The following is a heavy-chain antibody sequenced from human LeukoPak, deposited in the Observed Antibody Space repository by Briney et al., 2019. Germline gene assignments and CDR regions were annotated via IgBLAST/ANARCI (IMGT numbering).Heavy chain of an antibody. CDR2: IGESGVST. V-gene: IGHV3-23*01. D-gene: IGHD4-11*01. J-gene: IGHJ4*02. CDR1: GFTFSSYD. CDR3: AKSNTR. Sequence: GGSLRLSCAASGFTFSSYDMTWVRQAPGKGLEWVSTIGESGVSTYYADSVKGRFTISRDNSKNTLYLQMNSLRVEDTAVYYCAKSNTRWGQGTLVTVSS.